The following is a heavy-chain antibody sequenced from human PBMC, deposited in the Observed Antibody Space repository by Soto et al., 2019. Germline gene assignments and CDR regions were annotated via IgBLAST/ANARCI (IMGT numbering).Heavy chain of an antibody. J-gene: IGHJ2*01. Sequence: EVQLLESGGGLVQPGGSLRLSCAASGFTFSSYAMSWVRQAPGKGLEWVSAISGSGGSTYYADSVKGRFTISRDNSKNTLYLQMNSLRAEDTAAYYCAKDPLYCSGGSCYPLGDWYFDLWGRGNLVTVSS. V-gene: IGHV3-23*01. D-gene: IGHD2-15*01. CDR3: AKDPLYCSGGSCYPLGDWYFDL. CDR2: ISGSGGST. CDR1: GFTFSSYA.